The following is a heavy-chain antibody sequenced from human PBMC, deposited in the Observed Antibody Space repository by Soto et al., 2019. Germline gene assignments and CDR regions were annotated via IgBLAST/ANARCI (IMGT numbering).Heavy chain of an antibody. CDR1: GFTFSSYA. V-gene: IGHV3-23*01. J-gene: IGHJ6*02. Sequence: EVQLLESGGALVQPGGSLRLSCAASGFTFSSYAMYWVRQAPGKGPECVSTISNSGNTYYAAAVEGRFTISRDNSKNTVDQQMNSLRAEDTAVYYCAKTKFRGVVVNVWGQGTTVTVSS. D-gene: IGHD3-10*01. CDR2: ISNSGNT. CDR3: AKTKFRGVVVNV.